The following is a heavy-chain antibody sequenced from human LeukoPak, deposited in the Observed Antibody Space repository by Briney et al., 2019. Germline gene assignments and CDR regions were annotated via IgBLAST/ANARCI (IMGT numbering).Heavy chain of an antibody. Sequence: SETLSLTCTVSGGSINSYYWSWIRQPPGKGLEWIGYIYYSGSTNYNPSLKSRVTISVDTSKNQFSLKLSSVTAADTAVYYCARGVGYYDSSGYYGDAFDIWGQGTMVTVSS. CDR2: IYYSGST. D-gene: IGHD3-22*01. J-gene: IGHJ3*02. V-gene: IGHV4-59*01. CDR1: GGSINSYY. CDR3: ARGVGYYDSSGYYGDAFDI.